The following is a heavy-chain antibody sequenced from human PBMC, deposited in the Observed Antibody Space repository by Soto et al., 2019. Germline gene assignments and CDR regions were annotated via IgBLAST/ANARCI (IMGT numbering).Heavy chain of an antibody. CDR3: ARDLPFQQWLADY. CDR1: GFTFSSYS. V-gene: IGHV3-21*01. J-gene: IGHJ4*02. Sequence: GGSLRLSCAASGFTFSSYSMNWVRQAPGKGLEWVSSISSSSSYIYYADSVKGRFTISRDNAKNSLYLQMNSLRAEDTAVYYCARDLPFQQWLADYWGQGTLVTVSS. CDR2: ISSSSSYI. D-gene: IGHD6-19*01.